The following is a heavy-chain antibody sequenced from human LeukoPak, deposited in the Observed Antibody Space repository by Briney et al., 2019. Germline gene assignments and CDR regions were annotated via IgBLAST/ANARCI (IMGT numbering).Heavy chain of an antibody. CDR1: GFTFSSYA. J-gene: IGHJ4*02. CDR3: EIEGVRSSHFDS. D-gene: IGHD6-6*01. V-gene: IGHV3-30*04. CDR2: ISYDGSDK. Sequence: QPGGSLRLSCAASGFTFSSYALHWVRQAPGKGLEWVAVISYDGSDKYYADSVKGRFTISRDNSQNTLYLHMNSLRVEDTAVYYCEIEGVRSSHFDSWGQGTLVTVSS.